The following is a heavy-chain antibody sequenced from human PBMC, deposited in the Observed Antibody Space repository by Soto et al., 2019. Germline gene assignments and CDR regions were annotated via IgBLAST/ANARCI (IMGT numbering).Heavy chain of an antibody. J-gene: IGHJ6*02. D-gene: IGHD3-16*01. CDR2: ISYDGSNK. V-gene: IGHV3-30-3*01. Sequence: ESGGGVVQPGRSLRLSCAASGFTFSSYAMHWVRQAPGKGLEWVAVISYDGSNKYYADSVKGRFTISRDNSKNTLYLQMNSLRAEDTAVYYCVRPVGGYYYYGMDVWGQGTTVTVSS. CDR1: GFTFSSYA. CDR3: VRPVGGYYYYGMDV.